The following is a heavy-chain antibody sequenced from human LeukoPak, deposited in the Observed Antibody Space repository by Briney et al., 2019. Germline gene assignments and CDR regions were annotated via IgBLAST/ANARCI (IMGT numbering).Heavy chain of an antibody. CDR1: GGXISGSTYS. J-gene: IGHJ4*02. D-gene: IGHD3-10*02. CDR3: ARRLVRGACFDY. CDR2: IYHSGST. Sequence: SETLSLTCAVSGGXISGSTYSWSWIRQPPGKGLEWIGYIYHSGSTYYNPSLKSRVTISVDTSKNQFSLKLSSVTAADTAVYYCARRLVRGACFDYWGQGTLVTVSS. V-gene: IGHV4-30-2*01.